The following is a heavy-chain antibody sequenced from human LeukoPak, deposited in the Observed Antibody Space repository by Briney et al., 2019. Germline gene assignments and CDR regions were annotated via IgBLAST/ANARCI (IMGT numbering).Heavy chain of an antibody. CDR3: AMQVGVVPANRPYHFDY. J-gene: IGHJ4*02. Sequence: GGSLRLSCAASGFTVNSNYMSWVRQAPGQGLEWVSVIFSGGGTNYADSVKGRFTISRDNSKNTLYLQMNSLRVEDTAVYYCAMQVGVVPANRPYHFDYWGQGTLVTVSS. CDR1: GFTVNSNY. V-gene: IGHV3-53*01. CDR2: IFSGGGT. D-gene: IGHD2-15*01.